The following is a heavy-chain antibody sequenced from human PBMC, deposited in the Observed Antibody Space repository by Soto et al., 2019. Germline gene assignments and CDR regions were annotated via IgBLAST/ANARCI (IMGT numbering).Heavy chain of an antibody. Sequence: QVQLVESGGGVVQPGRSLRLSCAASGFTFSHSGFHWVRQAPGKGLEWVIFISSDGNSQYYGDSVKGRFTISRDNSRNPLYLPMNSLRPEATAVYYCAKDTPGTVSRWGQGTLVTVSS. CDR2: ISSDGNSQ. D-gene: IGHD3-10*01. CDR3: AKDTPGTVSR. CDR1: GFTFSHSG. V-gene: IGHV3-30*18. J-gene: IGHJ4*02.